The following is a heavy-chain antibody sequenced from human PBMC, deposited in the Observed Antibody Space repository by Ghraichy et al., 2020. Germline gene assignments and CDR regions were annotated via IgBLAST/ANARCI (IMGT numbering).Heavy chain of an antibody. CDR3: AGGSGSGGGVMDV. D-gene: IGHD3-10*01. CDR1: GFTFGRQW. CDR2: VMQDGSEK. J-gene: IGHJ6*03. Sequence: GESLNISCAASGFTFGRQWMRWVRQAPGKGLEWVASVMQDGSEKYYLESVKGRFTISSDNAKNSVYLQMNSLRAEDTAVYYCAGGSGSGGGVMDVWGKGTMVTVSS. V-gene: IGHV3-7*03.